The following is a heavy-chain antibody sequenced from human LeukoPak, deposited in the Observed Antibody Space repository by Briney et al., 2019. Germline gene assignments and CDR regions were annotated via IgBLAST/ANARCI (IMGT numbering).Heavy chain of an antibody. J-gene: IGHJ4*02. CDR1: GFTFRSHA. CDR2: IYENGGTT. V-gene: IGHV3-23*01. D-gene: IGHD2-21*01. Sequence: GGSLRLSCVGSGFTFRSHAMSWVRQAPEKGLEFVSGIYENGGTTYYADSVKGRFSISKDNSKNTLYLQMDSLRGEDTAVYYCAKDFRIGYSAHFDYWGQGALVTVSS. CDR3: AKDFRIGYSAHFDY.